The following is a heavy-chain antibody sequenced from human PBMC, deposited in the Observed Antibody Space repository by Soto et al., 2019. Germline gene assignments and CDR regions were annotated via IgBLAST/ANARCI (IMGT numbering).Heavy chain of an antibody. CDR3: ARDLLYYDSSGYHIGWWVY. V-gene: IGHV3-48*02. D-gene: IGHD3-22*01. Sequence: EVQLVESGGGLVQPGGSLRLSCAASGFTFSSYSMNWVRQAPGKGLEWVSYISSSSSTIYYADSVKGRFTISRDNAKNSLYLQMNSLRDEYTAVYYCARDLLYYDSSGYHIGWWVYWVQGTLVTVSS. J-gene: IGHJ4*02. CDR1: GFTFSSYS. CDR2: ISSSSSTI.